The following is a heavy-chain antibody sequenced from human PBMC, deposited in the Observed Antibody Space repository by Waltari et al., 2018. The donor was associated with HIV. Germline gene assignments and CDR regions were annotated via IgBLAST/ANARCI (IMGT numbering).Heavy chain of an antibody. D-gene: IGHD2-15*01. CDR2: ISSSSTYI. Sequence: EVQLVESGGDLVKPGESLRLSCAVSGFTFSSYSMHWVRQAPGKGLEWVSSISSSSTYIYYADSVKGRFSISRDNAKSSLFLQLTSLRADDTAVYFCATDVARGRFDYWGQGTPVTVSS. J-gene: IGHJ4*02. CDR3: ATDVARGRFDY. CDR1: GFTFSSYS. V-gene: IGHV3-21*01.